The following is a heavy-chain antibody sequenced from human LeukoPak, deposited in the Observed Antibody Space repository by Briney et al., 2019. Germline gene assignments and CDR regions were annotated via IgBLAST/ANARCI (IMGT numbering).Heavy chain of an antibody. D-gene: IGHD6-19*01. CDR3: ARETVAGTFDY. CDR2: ISSTADIV. V-gene: IGHV3-11*01. J-gene: IGHJ4*02. Sequence: KSGGSLRLSCAASGFPFSEYYMSWIRQAPGKGLEWVADISSTADIVSYADFVLGRFTISRDNGDDSLSLQLNSLRAEDTAVYYCARETVAGTFDYWSQGTLVTVSS. CDR1: GFPFSEYY.